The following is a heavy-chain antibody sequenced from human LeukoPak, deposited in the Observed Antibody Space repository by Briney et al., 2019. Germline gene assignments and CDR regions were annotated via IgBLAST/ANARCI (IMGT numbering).Heavy chain of an antibody. Sequence: ASVKVSCKASGYTFTSYDINWVRQATGQGLEWMRWMNPNSGNTGYAQKFQGRVTMTRNTSISTAYMELSSLRSEDTAVYYCARGGELYDFWSAPTMNWFDPWGPGTLVTVSS. J-gene: IGHJ5*02. CDR3: ARGGELYDFWSAPTMNWFDP. D-gene: IGHD3-3*01. CDR2: MNPNSGNT. V-gene: IGHV1-8*01. CDR1: GYTFTSYD.